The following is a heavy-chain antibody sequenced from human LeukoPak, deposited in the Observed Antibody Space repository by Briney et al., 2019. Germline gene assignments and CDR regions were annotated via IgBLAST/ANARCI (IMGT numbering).Heavy chain of an antibody. CDR2: IIPILGIA. J-gene: IGHJ4*02. D-gene: IGHD2-15*01. CDR3: ARGETKGGSWTPRYYFDY. Sequence: GSSVKVSCKASGGTFSSYAISWVRQAPGQGLEWMGRIIPILGIANYAQKLQGRVTITADKSTSTAYMELSGLRSEDTAVYYCARGETKGGSWTPRYYFDYWGQGTLVTVSS. V-gene: IGHV1-69*04. CDR1: GGTFSSYA.